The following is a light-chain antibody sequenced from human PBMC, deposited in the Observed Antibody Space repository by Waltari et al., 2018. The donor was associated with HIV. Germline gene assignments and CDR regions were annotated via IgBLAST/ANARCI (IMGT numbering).Light chain of an antibody. V-gene: IGKV1-5*03. CDR1: QGISNW. Sequence: DIHMTQSPSTLSAFVGDRVTITCRASQGISNWLAWYQQKPGKAPKLLIHKASVLENGVSSRFSGSRVGTDFTLIIDSLEPDDFAKYYCQQYNSDPSFGQGTRLEMK. J-gene: IGKJ5*01. CDR2: KAS. CDR3: QQYNSDPS.